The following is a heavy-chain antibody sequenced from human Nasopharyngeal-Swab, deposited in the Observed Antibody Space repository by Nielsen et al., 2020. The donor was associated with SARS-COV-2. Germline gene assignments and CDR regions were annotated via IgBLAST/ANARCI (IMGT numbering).Heavy chain of an antibody. D-gene: IGHD2-15*01. V-gene: IGHV3-74*01. Sequence: LKISCVVSGFTVRRHWMYWVRQAPGKGLEWVSRINSDGSRADYADSVKGRFTISRDNAKNSMSLQMNSLRVEDTAVYYCARDWSRAADVWGQGTMVTVSS. J-gene: IGHJ3*01. CDR2: INSDGSRA. CDR1: GFTVRRHW. CDR3: ARDWSRAADV.